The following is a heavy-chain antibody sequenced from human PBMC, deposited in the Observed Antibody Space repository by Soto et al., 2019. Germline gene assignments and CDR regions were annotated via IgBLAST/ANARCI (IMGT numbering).Heavy chain of an antibody. V-gene: IGHV3-30*04. Sequence: GGSLRLSCAASGFTFSSYAMHWVRQAPGKGLEWVAVISYDGSNKYYADSVKGRFTISRDNSKNTLYLQMNSLRAEDTAVYYCARETTVTDAFDIWGQGTMVTVSS. CDR1: GFTFSSYA. CDR3: ARETTVTDAFDI. CDR2: ISYDGSNK. D-gene: IGHD4-17*01. J-gene: IGHJ3*02.